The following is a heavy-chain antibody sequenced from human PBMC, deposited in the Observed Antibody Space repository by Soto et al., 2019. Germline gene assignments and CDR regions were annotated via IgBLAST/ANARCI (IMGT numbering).Heavy chain of an antibody. Sequence: PGGSLRLSCAASGFTFSSYAINWVRQAPGKGLEWVSAISGSGGITYYADSVKGRFTISRDNSKNTLYLQMNNLRAEDTAVYHCAKGDFSSSSRVYYFDYWGQGTLVTAPQ. V-gene: IGHV3-23*01. CDR2: ISGSGGIT. J-gene: IGHJ4*02. CDR3: AKGDFSSSSRVYYFDY. CDR1: GFTFSSYA. D-gene: IGHD6-6*01.